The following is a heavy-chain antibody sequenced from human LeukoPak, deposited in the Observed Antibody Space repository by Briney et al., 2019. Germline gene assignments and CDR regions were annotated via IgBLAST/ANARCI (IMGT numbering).Heavy chain of an antibody. CDR3: ATRITGTTLVDY. CDR2: FDPEDGET. V-gene: IGHV1-24*01. J-gene: IGHJ4*02. D-gene: IGHD1-7*01. CDR1: GYTLTELS. Sequence: ASVKVSCKVSGYTLTELSMHWVRQAPGKGLEWMGGFDPEDGETIYAQKFQGRVTMTGDTSTDTAYMEPSSLRSEDTAVYYCATRITGTTLVDYWGQGNLVTVSS.